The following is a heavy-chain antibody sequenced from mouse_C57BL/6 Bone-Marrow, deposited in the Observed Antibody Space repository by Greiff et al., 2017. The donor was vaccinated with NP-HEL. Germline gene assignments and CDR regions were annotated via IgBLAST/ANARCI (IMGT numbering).Heavy chain of an antibody. V-gene: IGHV5-12*01. CDR2: ISNGGGST. CDR3: ARPPYDGYYLYAMDY. CDR1: GFTFSDHY. J-gene: IGHJ4*01. D-gene: IGHD2-3*01. Sequence: EVKLVESGGGLVQPGGPLKLPCAASGFTFSDHYMYWVRQTPEKRLEWVAYISNGGGSTNDLDTAKGRFTISRDNDKNTLYLQMSRLKSEDTAMYYCARPPYDGYYLYAMDYWGQGTSVTVSS.